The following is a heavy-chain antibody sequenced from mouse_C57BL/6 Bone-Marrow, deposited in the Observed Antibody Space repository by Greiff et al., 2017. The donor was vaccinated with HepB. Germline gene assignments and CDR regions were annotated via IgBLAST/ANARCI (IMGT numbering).Heavy chain of an antibody. J-gene: IGHJ2*01. CDR3: EVIYYYGSRDY. CDR2: IYPRSGNT. V-gene: IGHV1-81*01. CDR1: GYTFTSYG. D-gene: IGHD1-1*01. Sequence: QVQLKQSGAELARPGASVKLSCKASGYTFTSYGISWVKQRTGQGLEWIGEIYPRSGNTYYNEKFKGKATLTADKSSSTAYMELRSLTSEDSAVYFCEVIYYYGSRDYWGQGTTLTVSS.